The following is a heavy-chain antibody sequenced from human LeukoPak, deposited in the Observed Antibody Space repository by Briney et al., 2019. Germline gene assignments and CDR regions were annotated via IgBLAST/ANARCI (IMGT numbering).Heavy chain of an antibody. Sequence: PGGSLRLSCAASGFTFSSYSMNWVRQAPGKGLEWVSSISSSSSYIYYADSVKGRFTISRDNAKNSLYLQMNSLRAEDTAVYYCARDRDYDSSGYYSGYYYYGMDVWGQGTTVTVSS. D-gene: IGHD3-22*01. J-gene: IGHJ6*02. CDR3: ARDRDYDSSGYYSGYYYYGMDV. CDR1: GFTFSSYS. V-gene: IGHV3-21*01. CDR2: ISSSSSYI.